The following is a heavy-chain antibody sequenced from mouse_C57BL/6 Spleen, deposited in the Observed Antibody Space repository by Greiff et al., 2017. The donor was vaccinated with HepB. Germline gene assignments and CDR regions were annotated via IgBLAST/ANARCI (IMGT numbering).Heavy chain of an antibody. J-gene: IGHJ3*01. CDR3: AREYYGSFPPFAY. CDR1: GFTFSSYA. V-gene: IGHV5-4*01. D-gene: IGHD1-1*01. Sequence: EVQGVESGGGLVKPGGSLKLSCAASGFTFSSYAMSWVRQTPEKRLEWVATISDGGSYTYYPDNVKGRFTISRDNAKNNLYLQMSHLKSEDTAMYYCAREYYGSFPPFAYWGQGTLVTVSA. CDR2: ISDGGSYT.